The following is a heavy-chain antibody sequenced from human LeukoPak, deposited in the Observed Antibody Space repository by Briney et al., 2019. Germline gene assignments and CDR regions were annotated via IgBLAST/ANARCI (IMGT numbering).Heavy chain of an antibody. CDR3: TKELHVAVAVADYYYFYMDA. J-gene: IGHJ6*03. CDR1: GFAFSSFA. Sequence: GGSLRLSCAASGFAFSSFAMGWVRQSPGKGLEWLSTINGGGNTTFYSDSVRGRFAISRDNSKNTLYLHMDSLRPDDTAIYYCTKELHVAVAVADYYYFYMDAWGRGTAVTVSS. V-gene: IGHV3-23*01. D-gene: IGHD6-19*01. CDR2: INGGGNTT.